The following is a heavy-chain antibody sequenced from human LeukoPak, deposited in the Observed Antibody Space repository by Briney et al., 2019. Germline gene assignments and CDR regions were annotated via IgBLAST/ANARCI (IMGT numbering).Heavy chain of an antibody. J-gene: IGHJ5*02. CDR1: GGSISSGGYS. CDR2: IYHSGST. Sequence: SETLSLTCAVPGGSISSGGYSWSWIRQPPGKGLEWIGYIYHSGSTYYNPSLKSRVTISVDRSKNQFSLKLSSVTAADTAVYYCARGYSRNWFDPWGQGTLVTVSS. D-gene: IGHD6-13*01. V-gene: IGHV4-30-2*01. CDR3: ARGYSRNWFDP.